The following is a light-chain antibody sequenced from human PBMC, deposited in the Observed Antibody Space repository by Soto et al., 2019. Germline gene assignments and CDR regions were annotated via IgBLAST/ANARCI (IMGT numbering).Light chain of an antibody. CDR3: QQYNTWPWT. Sequence: EIVMTQSPATLSMSPGERATLSCRVSQNIKDYLAWFQQKPGQAPRLLIYGASTRATAIPARFSGSGSGTEFTLSISSLQSEDFAVYYCQQYNTWPWTFGQGTKVETK. CDR1: QNIKDY. V-gene: IGKV3-15*01. J-gene: IGKJ1*01. CDR2: GAS.